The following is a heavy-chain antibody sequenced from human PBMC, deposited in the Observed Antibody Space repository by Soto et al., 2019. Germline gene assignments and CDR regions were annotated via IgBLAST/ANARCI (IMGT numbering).Heavy chain of an antibody. CDR2: IIPIFGTA. Sequence: QVQLVQSGGEVKKPGSSVKVSCKASGGTFSSYAISWVRQAPGQGLEWMGGIIPIFGTANYAQKFQGRVTITADESTSTAYMELSSLRSEDTAVYYCAELMHYDSSGYRGVYFDYWGQGTLVTVSS. CDR3: AELMHYDSSGYRGVYFDY. V-gene: IGHV1-69*01. D-gene: IGHD3-22*01. J-gene: IGHJ4*02. CDR1: GGTFSSYA.